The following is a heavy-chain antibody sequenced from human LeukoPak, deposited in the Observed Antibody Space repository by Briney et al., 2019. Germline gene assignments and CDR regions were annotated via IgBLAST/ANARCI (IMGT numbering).Heavy chain of an antibody. CDR2: IIPIFGTA. Sequence: SVKVSCKASGGTFSSYAISWVRQAPGQGLEWMGGIIPIFGTANYAQKFQGRVTITADKSTSTAYMELSSLRSEDTAVYYCASIAAAGKVYYYYYYYMDVWGKGTTVTVSS. CDR1: GGTFSSYA. CDR3: ASIAAAGKVYYYYYYYMDV. J-gene: IGHJ6*03. V-gene: IGHV1-69*06. D-gene: IGHD6-13*01.